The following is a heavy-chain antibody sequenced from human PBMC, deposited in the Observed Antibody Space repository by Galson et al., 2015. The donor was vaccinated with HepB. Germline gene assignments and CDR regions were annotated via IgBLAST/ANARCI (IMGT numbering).Heavy chain of an antibody. CDR2: FDPEDGET. D-gene: IGHD5-18*01. CDR1: GYTLTELS. J-gene: IGHJ3*01. CDR3: ATVRYSYDHPDAFVV. Sequence: SVKVSCKVSGYTLTELSMHWVRQAPGKGLEWMGGFDPEDGETIYAQKFQGRVTMTEDTSTDTAYMELSSLRSEDTAVYYCATVRYSYDHPDAFVVWGQGTMVTVSS. V-gene: IGHV1-24*01.